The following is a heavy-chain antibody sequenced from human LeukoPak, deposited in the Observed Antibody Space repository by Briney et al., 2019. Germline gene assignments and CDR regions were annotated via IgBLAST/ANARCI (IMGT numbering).Heavy chain of an antibody. CDR2: ISYDGSNK. CDR3: ASLPAAILPNYYYGMDV. J-gene: IGHJ6*04. Sequence: GGSLRLSCAASGFTFSSYAMHWVRQAPGKGLEWVAVISYDGSNKYYADSVKGRFTISRDNSKNTLYLQMNSLRAEDTAVYYCASLPAAILPNYYYGMDVWGKGNTVTVSS. D-gene: IGHD2-2*01. V-gene: IGHV3-30*04. CDR1: GFTFSSYA.